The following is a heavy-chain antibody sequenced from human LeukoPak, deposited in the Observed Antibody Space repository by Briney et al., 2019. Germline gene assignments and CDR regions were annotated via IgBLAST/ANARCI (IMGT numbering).Heavy chain of an antibody. V-gene: IGHV4-59*01. CDR1: GGSINTYY. D-gene: IGHD1-1*01. CDR2: IYSSGTT. J-gene: IGHJ3*01. Sequence: SETLSLTCSVSGGSINTYYWSWIRQPPGKGLEWIGYIYSSGTTNYNPSLKSRVTMSVDTSKNQFSLNLTSVTAAYTAVYFCARDLNEGAGRYPAFDVWGQGTLVTVSS. CDR3: ARDLNEGAGRYPAFDV.